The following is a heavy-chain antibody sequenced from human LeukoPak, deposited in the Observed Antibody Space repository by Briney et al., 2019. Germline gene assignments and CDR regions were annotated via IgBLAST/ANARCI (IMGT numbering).Heavy chain of an antibody. D-gene: IGHD1-26*01. Sequence: GGSLRLSCAASGFTFSNYAMSWVRQAPGRGLEWVSGISGSAGSTYYADSVKGRFTISRDNSKNTLYLQMNSLTDDDTAVYYCAKKWGVGTTTLDYFDYWGQGTLVTVSS. CDR3: AKKWGVGTTTLDYFDY. CDR2: ISGSAGST. V-gene: IGHV3-23*01. CDR1: GFTFSNYA. J-gene: IGHJ4*02.